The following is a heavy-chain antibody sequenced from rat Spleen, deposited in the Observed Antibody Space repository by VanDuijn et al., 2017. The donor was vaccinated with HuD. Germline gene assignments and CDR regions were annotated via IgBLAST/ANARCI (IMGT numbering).Heavy chain of an antibody. CDR2: ISSGGGGT. CDR1: GFTFSSFP. V-gene: IGHV5S13*01. Sequence: EVQLVESGGGLVQPGRSLKLSCAASGFTFSSFPMAWVRQAPKKGLEWVASISSGGGGTYYRDSVKGRFTISRDNAKNTLYLQMDSLRSEDTATYFCARGLYNNHGYWYFDLWGPGTMVTVSS. CDR3: ARGLYNNHGYWYFDL. J-gene: IGHJ1*01. D-gene: IGHD1-5*01.